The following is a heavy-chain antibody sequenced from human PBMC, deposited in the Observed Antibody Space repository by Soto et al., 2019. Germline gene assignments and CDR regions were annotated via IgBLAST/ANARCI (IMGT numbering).Heavy chain of an antibody. CDR1: GGSISSGGYY. Sequence: SETLSLTCTVSGGSISSGGYYWSWIRQHPGKGLEWIGYIYYSGSTYYNPSLKSRVTISVDTSKNQFSLKLSPVTAADTAVYYCARDSGYSYGYGALDFDYWGQGTLVTV. CDR3: ARDSGYSYGYGALDFDY. D-gene: IGHD5-18*01. CDR2: IYYSGST. V-gene: IGHV4-31*03. J-gene: IGHJ4*02.